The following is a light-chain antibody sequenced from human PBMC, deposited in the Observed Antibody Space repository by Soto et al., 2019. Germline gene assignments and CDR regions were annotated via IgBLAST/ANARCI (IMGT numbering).Light chain of an antibody. Sequence: EIVLTQSPGTLSLSPGERATLSCRASQSVSSSYLAWYQQKPGQAPRLLIYGASSRATGIPDRFSGSGSGTDFTLTISSLQSEDFAVYYCQQYNKWPTFGQGTKLEIK. CDR3: QQYNKWPT. CDR2: GAS. J-gene: IGKJ2*01. V-gene: IGKV3-20*01. CDR1: QSVSSSY.